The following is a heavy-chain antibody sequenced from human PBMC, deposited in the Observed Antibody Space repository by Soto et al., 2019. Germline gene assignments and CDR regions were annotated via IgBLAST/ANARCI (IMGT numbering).Heavy chain of an antibody. D-gene: IGHD6-19*01. CDR1: GGSISSYY. Sequence: SETLSLTCTVSGGSISSYYWSWIRQPPGKGLEWIGYIYYSGSTNYNPSLKSRVTISVDTSKNQFSLKLSSVTAADTAVYYCARRKAVAGRVWFDPWGQGTLVTVSS. CDR2: IYYSGST. J-gene: IGHJ5*02. CDR3: ARRKAVAGRVWFDP. V-gene: IGHV4-59*08.